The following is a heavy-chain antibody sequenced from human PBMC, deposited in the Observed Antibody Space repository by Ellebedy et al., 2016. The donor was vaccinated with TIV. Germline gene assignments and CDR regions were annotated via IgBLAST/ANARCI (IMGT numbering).Heavy chain of an antibody. J-gene: IGHJ3*02. CDR1: ELTVTSNF. CDR2: IAIDSTT. Sequence: GESLKISCAASELTVTSNFMSWVRQAPGKGLAWVSTIAIDSTTYYADSVKGRFTISRDNSKNPLDIQMNSLRAEDTAVYYCARETYNDVDLKLWGIFDIWGQGTMVTVSS. D-gene: IGHD3-10*01. V-gene: IGHV3-66*01. CDR3: ARETYNDVDLKLWGIFDI.